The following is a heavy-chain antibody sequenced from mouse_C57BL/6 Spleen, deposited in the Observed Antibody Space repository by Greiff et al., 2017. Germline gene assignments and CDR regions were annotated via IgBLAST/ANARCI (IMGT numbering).Heavy chain of an antibody. CDR3: TRDPLHYAMDY. J-gene: IGHJ4*01. D-gene: IGHD1-2*01. V-gene: IGHV5-9-1*02. Sequence: EVKLVESGEGLVKPGGSLKLSCAASGFTFSSYAMSWVRQTPEKRLEWVAYISSGGDYIYYADTVKGRFTISRDNARNTLYLQMSSLKSEDTAMYYCTRDPLHYAMDYWGQGTSVTVSS. CDR2: ISSGGDYI. CDR1: GFTFSSYA.